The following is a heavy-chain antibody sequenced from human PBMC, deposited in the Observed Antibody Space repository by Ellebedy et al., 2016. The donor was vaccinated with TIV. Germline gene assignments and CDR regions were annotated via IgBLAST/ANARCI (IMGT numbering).Heavy chain of an antibody. D-gene: IGHD4-11*01. CDR3: AREMYSNPDH. V-gene: IGHV3-11*01. CDR1: GFTFRDYY. CDR2: IGSAGATI. J-gene: IGHJ4*02. Sequence: PGGSLRLSCAASGFTFRDYYMSWIRQAPGKGLEWVSFIGSAGATIKYADSVKGRFTISRDNAKNSLYLQMNSLRAEDTAVYFCAREMYSNPDHWGQGTLVTVSS.